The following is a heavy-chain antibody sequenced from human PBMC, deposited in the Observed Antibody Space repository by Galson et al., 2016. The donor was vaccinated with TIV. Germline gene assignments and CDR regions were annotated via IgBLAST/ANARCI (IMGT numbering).Heavy chain of an antibody. CDR2: IIPIFRTT. J-gene: IGHJ2*01. CDR3: AREQGLYKGYFDR. V-gene: IGHV1-69*13. Sequence: SVKVSCKASGGPFRNYAISWVRKAPGQGLELMGRIIPIFRTTNYARSFQGRLTITADESTNTDYTELASLRSEDTAVYYCAREQGLYKGYFDRWGRGTLVTVSS. CDR1: GGPFRNYA. D-gene: IGHD1-14*01.